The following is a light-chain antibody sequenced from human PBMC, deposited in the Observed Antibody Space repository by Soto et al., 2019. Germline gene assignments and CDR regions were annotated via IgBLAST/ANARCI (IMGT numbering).Light chain of an antibody. V-gene: IGKV3-11*01. CDR1: QSISSD. J-gene: IGKJ1*01. CDR2: DAS. Sequence: EIVLTQSPGTLSLSPGERATLSCRASQSISSDLAWYQQKPGQAPRLFIYDASNRVTGIPARFRGSGSGTDFTLTISALEPEDFAVYYCQQRSSWPRTFGQGTKVDIK. CDR3: QQRSSWPRT.